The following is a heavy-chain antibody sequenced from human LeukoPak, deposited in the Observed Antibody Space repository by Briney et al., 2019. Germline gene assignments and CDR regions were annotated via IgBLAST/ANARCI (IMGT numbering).Heavy chain of an antibody. J-gene: IGHJ3*02. D-gene: IGHD3-22*01. V-gene: IGHV4-30-2*01. CDR2: IYHSGST. CDR1: GFTFSSYA. CDR3: ASHGDYYDSTAFDI. Sequence: LRFSCAASGFTFSSYAMSWFRQPPGKGLEWIGYIYHSGSTYYNPSLKSRVTISVDRSKNQFSLKLSSVTAADTAVYYCASHGDYYDSTAFDIWGQGTMVTVSS.